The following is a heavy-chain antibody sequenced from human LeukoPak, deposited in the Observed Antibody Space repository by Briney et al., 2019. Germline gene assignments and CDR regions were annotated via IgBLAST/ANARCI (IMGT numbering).Heavy chain of an antibody. J-gene: IGHJ4*02. CDR1: GFTFTNYW. CDR3: ARLREIPVFGVVTKSTSYFDY. V-gene: IGHV3-7*01. Sequence: GGSLRLSCAASGFTFTNYWMSWVRQAPGKGQELVANIKQDRSEKYYVDSVKGRFTISRDNAKNSLYLQMNSLRAEDTAVYYCARLREIPVFGVVTKSTSYFDYWGQGTLVTVSS. D-gene: IGHD3-3*01. CDR2: IKQDRSEK.